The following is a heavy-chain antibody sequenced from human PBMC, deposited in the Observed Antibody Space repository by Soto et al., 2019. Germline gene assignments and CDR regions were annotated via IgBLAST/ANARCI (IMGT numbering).Heavy chain of an antibody. CDR3: ARAPLYSNRWQGLFDP. Sequence: QVPLVQSGAEVKKPGASVKVSCKASGYTFINYAIHWVRQAPGQRLECMGWINAGHGDTQYSQKFQGRVTITRDTSANTAYMELRSLRYEDTALYFCARAPLYSNRWQGLFDPWGQGTLVTVSS. D-gene: IGHD6-13*01. CDR2: INAGHGDT. V-gene: IGHV1-3*01. J-gene: IGHJ5*02. CDR1: GYTFINYA.